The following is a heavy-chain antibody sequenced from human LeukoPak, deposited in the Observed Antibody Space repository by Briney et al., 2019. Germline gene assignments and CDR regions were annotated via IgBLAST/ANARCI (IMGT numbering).Heavy chain of an antibody. CDR2: INHRGDT. Sequence: SEALSLTCAVYGGSFSSYYWSWIRQSPGKGLEWIAEINHRGDTNYNPSVKSRVTISVDTSKNQFSLKVTSLTAADTAVYYCARGPTISETGYFDYWGQGTLVTVSS. CDR1: GGSFSSYY. CDR3: ARGPTISETGYFDY. V-gene: IGHV4-34*01. D-gene: IGHD1-1*01. J-gene: IGHJ4*03.